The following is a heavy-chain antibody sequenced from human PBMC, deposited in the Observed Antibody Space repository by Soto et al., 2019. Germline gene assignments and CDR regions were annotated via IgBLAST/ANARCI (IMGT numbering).Heavy chain of an antibody. CDR3: LHRRGFGELRLTNGVAP. Sequence: ITLKESGPTLVKPTQTLTLTCTFSGFSLTTNKMGVGWIRQAPGKALEWLALIYGDDDKRYSPSLKSRLTIAKDTAKNQVVLTLPTMDPVDTATYYCLHRRGFGELRLTNGVAPWLQGTLVTVSS. J-gene: IGHJ5*02. CDR2: IYGDDDK. D-gene: IGHD3-10*01. CDR1: GFSLTTNKMG. V-gene: IGHV2-5*02.